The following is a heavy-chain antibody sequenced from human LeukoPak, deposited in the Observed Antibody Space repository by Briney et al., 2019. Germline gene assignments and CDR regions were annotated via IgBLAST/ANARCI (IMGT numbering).Heavy chain of an antibody. J-gene: IGHJ6*03. CDR2: ISSSSSTI. V-gene: IGHV3-48*01. CDR3: ARAHGDYSKYYYYYYMDV. Sequence: GGSLRLSCAASGFTFSSYEMNWVRQAPGKGLEWVSYISSSSSTIHYADSVKARFTIPRDNAKNSLYLQMNSLRAEDTAVYYCARAHGDYSKYYYYYYMDVWGKGTTVTVSS. D-gene: IGHD4-17*01. CDR1: GFTFSSYE.